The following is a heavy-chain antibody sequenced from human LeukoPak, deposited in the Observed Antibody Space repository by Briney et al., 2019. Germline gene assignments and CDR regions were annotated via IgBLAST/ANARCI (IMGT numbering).Heavy chain of an antibody. Sequence: GGSLRLSCAASGFTFSSYGMHWVRQAPGKGLEWVAIISYDGSNKYYADSVKGRFTISRDNSKNTLYLQMNSLRAEDTAVYYCAVSGDGYNYFDYWGQGTLVTVSS. J-gene: IGHJ4*02. CDR3: AVSGDGYNYFDY. V-gene: IGHV3-30*03. CDR1: GFTFSSYG. D-gene: IGHD5-24*01. CDR2: ISYDGSNK.